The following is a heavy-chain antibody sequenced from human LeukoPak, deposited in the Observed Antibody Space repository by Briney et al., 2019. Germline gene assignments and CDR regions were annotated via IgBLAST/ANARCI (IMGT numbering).Heavy chain of an antibody. CDR2: ISYDGSNK. J-gene: IGHJ4*02. CDR1: GFTFSSYA. CDR3: ANDRGIVGATGGPGAYYFDY. Sequence: GRSLRLSCAASGFTFSSYAMHWVRQAPGKGLEWVAVISYDGSNKYYADSVKGRFTISRDNSKNMLYLQMNSLRAEDTAVYYCANDRGIVGATGGPGAYYFDYWGQGTLVTVSS. V-gene: IGHV3-30-3*02. D-gene: IGHD1-26*01.